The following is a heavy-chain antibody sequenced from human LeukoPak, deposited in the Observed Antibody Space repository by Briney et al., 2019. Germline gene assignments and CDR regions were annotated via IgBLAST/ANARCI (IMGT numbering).Heavy chain of an antibody. CDR2: INHSGST. Sequence: SSETLSLTCAVYGGSFSGYYWSWIRQPPGKGPEWIGEINHSGSTNYNPSLKSRVTISVDTSKNQFSLKLSSVTASDTAMYYCARHYGRHCSTNPCPFDYWGQGTLVTVSS. D-gene: IGHD2-2*01. CDR3: ARHYGRHCSTNPCPFDY. CDR1: GGSFSGYY. J-gene: IGHJ4*02. V-gene: IGHV4-34*01.